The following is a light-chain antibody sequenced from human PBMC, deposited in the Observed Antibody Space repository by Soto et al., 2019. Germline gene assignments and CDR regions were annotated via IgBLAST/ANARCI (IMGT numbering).Light chain of an antibody. CDR3: AAWDDDLNGYVV. CDR2: STN. V-gene: IGLV1-44*01. Sequence: QSVLTQPPSASGTPGQRITISCSGSSSNIGSNTVNWYQQLPGTAPKLLIYSTNQRPSGVPDRFSGSKSGTSASLAISVLQSDDEADYYCAAWDDDLNGYVVFGGGTKLTVL. J-gene: IGLJ2*01. CDR1: SSNIGSNT.